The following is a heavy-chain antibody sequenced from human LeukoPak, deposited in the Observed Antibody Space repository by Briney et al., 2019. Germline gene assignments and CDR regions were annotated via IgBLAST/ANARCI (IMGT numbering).Heavy chain of an antibody. Sequence: GGSLRLSCVGSGFSVSTNYTSWVRQTPGRGLDWVSLISSGGDTFYADSVQGRFIISRDDSKNTVFLQMNSLRAEDTGVYYCARDLSHDSSWNINHWGQGTLVTVSS. CDR3: ARDLSHDSSWNINH. CDR1: GFSVSTNY. CDR2: ISSGGDT. V-gene: IGHV3-53*01. D-gene: IGHD6-13*01. J-gene: IGHJ4*02.